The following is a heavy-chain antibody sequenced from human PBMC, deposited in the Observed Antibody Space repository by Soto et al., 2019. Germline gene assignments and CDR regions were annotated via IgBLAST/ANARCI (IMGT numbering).Heavy chain of an antibody. CDR1: GFTVSNTY. J-gene: IGHJ5*02. Sequence: SLRLSCAASGFTVSNTYMTWVRQPPGKGLECVSVIYTAGGTNYADSVKGRFIISRDNSKNTLYLQMNSLRAEDTAVYYCARALPVAKGGFDPWGQGTLVTVS. CDR3: ARALPVAKGGFDP. V-gene: IGHV3-53*01. CDR2: IYTAGGT. D-gene: IGHD2-2*01.